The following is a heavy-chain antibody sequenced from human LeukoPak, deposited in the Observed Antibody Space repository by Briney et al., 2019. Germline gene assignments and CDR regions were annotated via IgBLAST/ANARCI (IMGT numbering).Heavy chain of an antibody. J-gene: IGHJ4*02. CDR2: ISGSGGST. V-gene: IGHV3-23*01. CDR3: ARDSGPPFPYYYDSSGYYQSYFDY. Sequence: GGPLRLSCAASGFTFSSYAMSWVRQAPGKGLEWVSAISGSGGSTYYADSVKGRFTISRDNSKNTLYLQMNSLRAEDTAVYYCARDSGPPFPYYYDSSGYYQSYFDYWGQGTLVTVSS. CDR1: GFTFSSYA. D-gene: IGHD3-22*01.